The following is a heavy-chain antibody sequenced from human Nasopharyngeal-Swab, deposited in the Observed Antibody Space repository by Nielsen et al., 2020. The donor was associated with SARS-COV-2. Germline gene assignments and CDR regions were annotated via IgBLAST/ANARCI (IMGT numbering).Heavy chain of an antibody. CDR2: IYYSGST. J-gene: IGHJ5*02. Sequence: SETLSLTCTVSGGSISSGGYYWSWIRQHPGKGLEWIGYIYYSGSTYYNPSLKSRVTISVDTSKNQFSLKLSSVTAADTAVYYCARRDESTITIFGVVITKGWFDPWGQGTLVTVSS. D-gene: IGHD3-3*01. CDR1: GGSISSGGYY. V-gene: IGHV4-31*03. CDR3: ARRDESTITIFGVVITKGWFDP.